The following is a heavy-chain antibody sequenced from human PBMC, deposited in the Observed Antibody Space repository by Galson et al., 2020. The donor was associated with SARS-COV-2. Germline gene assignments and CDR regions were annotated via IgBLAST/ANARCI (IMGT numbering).Heavy chain of an antibody. D-gene: IGHD1-1*01. V-gene: IGHV1-69*10. J-gene: IGHJ3*02. Sequence: SVKVSCKDSGGTFSSYAISWVRQAPGQGLEWMGGIIPILGIANYAQKFQGRVTITADTSTSTAYMELSSLRSEDTAVYYCAREGLERPAFDIWGQGTMVTVSS. CDR3: AREGLERPAFDI. CDR1: GGTFSSYA. CDR2: IIPILGIA.